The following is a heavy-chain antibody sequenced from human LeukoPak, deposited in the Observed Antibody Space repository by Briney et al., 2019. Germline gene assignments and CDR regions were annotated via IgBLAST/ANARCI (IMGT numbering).Heavy chain of an antibody. Sequence: GGSLRLSCAASGFTFDDYAMHWVRHAPGKGLEGVSGISWNSGSIGCADSVKGRFTISRDNAKNSLYLQMNSLRAEDTALYYCAKDIDSSSWYYFDYWGQGTPVTVSS. D-gene: IGHD6-13*01. V-gene: IGHV3-9*01. J-gene: IGHJ4*02. CDR1: GFTFDDYA. CDR3: AKDIDSSSWYYFDY. CDR2: ISWNSGSI.